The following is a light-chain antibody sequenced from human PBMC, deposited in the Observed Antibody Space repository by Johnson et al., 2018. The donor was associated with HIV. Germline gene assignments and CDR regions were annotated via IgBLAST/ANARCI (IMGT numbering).Light chain of an antibody. CDR1: SSNIWNNY. CDR3: GTWDGSLTPGGV. V-gene: IGLV1-51*01. CDR2: ANN. Sequence: QSILTQPPSVSAAPGQKVTISCSGSSSNIWNNYVSWYQQLPGTAPKLLIYANNNRPSGIPDRFPGSKSGTSATLAPTPLPPGDEAVYYCGTWDGSLTPGGVMGTGTKVTVL. J-gene: IGLJ1*01.